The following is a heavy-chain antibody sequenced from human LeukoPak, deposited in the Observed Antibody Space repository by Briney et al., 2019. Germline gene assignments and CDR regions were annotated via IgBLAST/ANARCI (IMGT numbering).Heavy chain of an antibody. V-gene: IGHV1-69*06. D-gene: IGHD2-2*01. J-gene: IGHJ6*03. Sequence: SVKVSCKASGGTFSSYAISWVRQAPGQGLEWMGGIIPIFGTANYAQKFQGRVTITADKSTSTAYMELSSLRSEDTAVYYCARGPPIVVVPAAMKAYYYYYYYMDVWGKGTTVTVSS. CDR2: IIPIFGTA. CDR1: GGTFSSYA. CDR3: ARGPPIVVVPAAMKAYYYYYYYMDV.